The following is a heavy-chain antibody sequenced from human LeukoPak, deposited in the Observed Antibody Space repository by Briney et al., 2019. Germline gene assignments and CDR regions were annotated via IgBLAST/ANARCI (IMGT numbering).Heavy chain of an antibody. D-gene: IGHD4-17*01. CDR2: INHSGST. Sequence: SETLSLTCAVYGGSFSGYYWSWIRQPPGKGLEWIGEINHSGSTNYNPSLKSRVTISVDTSKNQFALKLSSVTAADTAVYYCARAPLDYGDYVYYFDYWGQGTLVTVSS. CDR1: GGSFSGYY. J-gene: IGHJ4*02. CDR3: ARAPLDYGDYVYYFDY. V-gene: IGHV4-34*01.